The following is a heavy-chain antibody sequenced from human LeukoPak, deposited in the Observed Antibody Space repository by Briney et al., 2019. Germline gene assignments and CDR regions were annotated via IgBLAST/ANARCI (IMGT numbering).Heavy chain of an antibody. CDR3: ARQMDCDDNCDYNIDH. J-gene: IGHJ4*02. D-gene: IGHD3-22*01. CDR1: GGSISSTSYY. CDR2: IYYSGST. Sequence: SETLSLTCTVSGGSISSTSYYWGWIRQPPGKGLEWIGSIYYSGSTYYNPSLKSRVTISVDTSKNQFSLKLSSVTAADTAVYYCARQMDCDDNCDYNIDHWGQGTLVTVSS. V-gene: IGHV4-39*01.